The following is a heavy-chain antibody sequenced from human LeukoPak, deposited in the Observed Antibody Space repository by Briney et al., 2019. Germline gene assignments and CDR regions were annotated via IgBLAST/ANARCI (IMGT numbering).Heavy chain of an antibody. CDR1: GYTFTSYD. CDR2: MNPNSGNT. V-gene: IGHV1-8*03. CDR3: ARGRGRYFGDPTNAAAFDI. D-gene: IGHD3-10*01. J-gene: IGHJ3*02. Sequence: GASVTVSCKASGYTFTSYDINWVRQATRQGLEWMGWMNPNSGNTGFAQKFQGRVTITRNTSISTAYMELSSLRSEDTAVYYCARGRGRYFGDPTNAAAFDIWGQGTMVTVSS.